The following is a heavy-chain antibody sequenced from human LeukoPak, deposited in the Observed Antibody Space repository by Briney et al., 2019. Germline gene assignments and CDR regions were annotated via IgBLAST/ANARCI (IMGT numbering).Heavy chain of an antibody. J-gene: IGHJ4*02. CDR3: AKDLIN. CDR1: GFTFSSYG. CDR2: IRYDGSNK. Sequence: GRSLRLSCAASGFTFSSYGMHWVRQAPGKGLEWVAFIRYDGSNKYYADSVKGRFTISRDNSKNTLYLQMNSQRGEDTAVYYCAKDLINWGQGTLVTVSS. D-gene: IGHD3-22*01. V-gene: IGHV3-30*02.